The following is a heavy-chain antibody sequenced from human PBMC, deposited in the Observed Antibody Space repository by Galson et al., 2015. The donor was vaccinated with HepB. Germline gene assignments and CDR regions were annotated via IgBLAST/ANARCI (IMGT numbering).Heavy chain of an antibody. J-gene: IGHJ2*01. CDR3: ARSQSSLVGARHWYFDL. CDR1: GFTFSGYS. V-gene: IGHV3-21*01. Sequence: SLRLSCAASGFTFSGYSMNWVRQAPGKGLEWVSSISSSSSYIYYADSVKGRFTISRDNAKNSLYLQMNSLRAEDTAVYYCARSQSSLVGARHWYFDLWGRGTLVTVSS. D-gene: IGHD1-26*01. CDR2: ISSSSSYI.